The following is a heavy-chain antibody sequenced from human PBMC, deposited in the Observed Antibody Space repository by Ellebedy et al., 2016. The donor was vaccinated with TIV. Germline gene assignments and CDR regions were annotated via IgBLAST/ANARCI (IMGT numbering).Heavy chain of an antibody. Sequence: PGGSLRLSCAVSGFSVSSNYMTWLRQAPGEGLEGVSIIYGGDRTYYADPVKGRFTISTDNSKNTVYLQMNSLTVEDTAVYYCARFDLLTVVTLDYWGQGTLVTVSS. D-gene: IGHD4-23*01. J-gene: IGHJ4*02. CDR1: GFSVSSNY. CDR2: IYGGDRT. V-gene: IGHV3-66*01. CDR3: ARFDLLTVVTLDY.